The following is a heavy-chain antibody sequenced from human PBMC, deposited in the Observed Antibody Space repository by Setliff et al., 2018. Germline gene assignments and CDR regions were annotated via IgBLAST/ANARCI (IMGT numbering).Heavy chain of an antibody. J-gene: IGHJ3*02. D-gene: IGHD7-27*01. V-gene: IGHV3-48*01. CDR3: ARGQTPYNWGFNNAFDI. CDR1: GFTFSSYS. CDR2: ISSSSITI. Sequence: AGSLRLSCAASGFTFSSYSMNWVRQAPGKGLEWVSYISSSSITIYYADSVKGRFTISRDNAKNSLYLQMNSLRAEDTAVYYCARGQTPYNWGFNNAFDIWGQGTMVTVSS.